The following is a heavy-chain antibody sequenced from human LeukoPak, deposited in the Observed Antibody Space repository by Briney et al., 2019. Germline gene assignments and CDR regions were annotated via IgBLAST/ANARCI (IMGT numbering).Heavy chain of an antibody. V-gene: IGHV3-33*01. D-gene: IGHD4-17*01. J-gene: IGHJ4*02. Sequence: GGSLRLSCAASGFTFSSYGMHWVRQAPGKGLEWVAVIWYDGSNKYYADSVKGRFTISRDNSKNTLYLQMNSLRAEDTAVYYCAREDHDYGDYYFDYWGQGTLVAVSS. CDR1: GFTFSSYG. CDR3: AREDHDYGDYYFDY. CDR2: IWYDGSNK.